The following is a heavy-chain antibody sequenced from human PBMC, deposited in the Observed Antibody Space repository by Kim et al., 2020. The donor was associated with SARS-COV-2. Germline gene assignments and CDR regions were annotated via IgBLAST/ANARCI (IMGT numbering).Heavy chain of an antibody. CDR1: GGTFSSYA. CDR3: AREFGGYYDSSGYYYDLYG. J-gene: IGHJ6*01. Sequence: SVKVSCKASGGTFSSYAISWVRQAPGQGLEWMGRIIPILGIANYAQKFQGRVTITADKSTSTAYMELTSLRSEDTAGYYCAREFGGYYDSSGYYYDLYG. CDR2: IIPILGIA. V-gene: IGHV1-69*04. D-gene: IGHD3-22*01.